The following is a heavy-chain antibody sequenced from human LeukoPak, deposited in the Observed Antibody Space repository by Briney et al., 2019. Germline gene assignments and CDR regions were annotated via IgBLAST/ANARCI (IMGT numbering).Heavy chain of an antibody. D-gene: IGHD2-15*01. CDR2: ISGSGGST. V-gene: IGHV3-23*01. J-gene: IGHJ4*02. CDR1: GFTFSSYA. CDR3: AKDGSSHVVVENFDY. Sequence: SGGSLRLSCAASGFTFSSYAMSWVRQAPGKGLEWVSAISGSGGSTYYADSVKGRFTISRDNSKNTLYLQMNSLRAEDTAVYYCAKDGSSHVVVENFDYWGQGTLVTASS.